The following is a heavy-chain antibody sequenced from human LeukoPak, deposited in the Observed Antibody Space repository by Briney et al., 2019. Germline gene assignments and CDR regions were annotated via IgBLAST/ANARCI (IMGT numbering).Heavy chain of an antibody. V-gene: IGHV3-30-3*01. D-gene: IGHD6-19*01. Sequence: PGGSLRLSCAASGFTFSSYAMHWVRQAPGKGLEWVAVISYDGSNKYYADSVKGRFTISRDNAKNSLCLQMNSLRPEDTALYYCAKDTGPYTGYSSGWYNWFDPWGQGTLVTVSS. J-gene: IGHJ5*02. CDR1: GFTFSSYA. CDR2: ISYDGSNK. CDR3: AKDTGPYTGYSSGWYNWFDP.